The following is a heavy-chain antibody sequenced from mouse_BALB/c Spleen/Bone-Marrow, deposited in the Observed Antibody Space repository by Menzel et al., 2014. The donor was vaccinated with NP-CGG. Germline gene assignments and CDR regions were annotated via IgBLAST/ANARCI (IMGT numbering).Heavy chain of an antibody. CDR3: TRQANEGAWFPY. J-gene: IGHJ3*01. Sequence: DVMLVESGGDLVKPGGSLNLSCAASGFTFSSYGMSWVRQTPDKRLEWVATITIGVSYPYFPDSVKGRFTISRENAKNTLYLQMSSLKSEDTAMYYWTRQANEGAWFPYWGQGTLVTVSA. CDR2: ITIGVSYP. V-gene: IGHV5-6*02. CDR1: GFTFSSYG.